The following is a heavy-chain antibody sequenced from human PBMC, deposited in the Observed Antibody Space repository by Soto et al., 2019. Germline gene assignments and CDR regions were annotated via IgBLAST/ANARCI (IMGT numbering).Heavy chain of an antibody. Sequence: QVQLVESGGGVVQPGGSLSPSCERSGFPFSTYGIHWVRQPPGKGLGGGAVIWYDESNKYYADSVKGRFTISRDNSKNTLYLQMNSLRAEDTAVYYCARDRGYYGSGSTHPYGMDVWGQGTTVTVSS. CDR1: GFPFSTYG. J-gene: IGHJ6*02. V-gene: IGHV3-33*01. CDR3: ARDRGYYGSGSTHPYGMDV. D-gene: IGHD3-10*01. CDR2: IWYDESNK.